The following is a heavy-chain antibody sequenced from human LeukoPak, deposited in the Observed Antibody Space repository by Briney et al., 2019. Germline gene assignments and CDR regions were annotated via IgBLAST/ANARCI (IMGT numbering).Heavy chain of an antibody. CDR2: ISGISRYI. CDR3: VKDLGRYRNNCFDY. Sequence: PGGSLRLSCAASGFTFTSYTMNWVRQAPGKGLEWVSSISGISRYIYYADSVKGRFTISRDDSKNTLYLQMNSLRAEDTAVYYCVKDLGRYRNNCFDYWGQGTLVTVSS. CDR1: GFTFTSYT. V-gene: IGHV3-21*04. D-gene: IGHD1-26*01. J-gene: IGHJ4*02.